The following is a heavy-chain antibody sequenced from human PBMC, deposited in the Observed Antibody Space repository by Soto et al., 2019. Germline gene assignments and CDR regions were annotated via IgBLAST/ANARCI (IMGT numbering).Heavy chain of an antibody. J-gene: IGHJ4*02. Sequence: QVQLVQSGAEVKKPGSSVKVSCKASGGTFSSYSINWVRQAPGQGLDWMGEIIPIFGTPNYAQKFQGRVTLTADEATSTAYMELSSLRSEDTAVYYCARDGGRHSGGIDYWGQGTLVTVSS. CDR2: IIPIFGTP. CDR3: ARDGGRHSGGIDY. V-gene: IGHV1-69*01. D-gene: IGHD1-26*01. CDR1: GGTFSSYS.